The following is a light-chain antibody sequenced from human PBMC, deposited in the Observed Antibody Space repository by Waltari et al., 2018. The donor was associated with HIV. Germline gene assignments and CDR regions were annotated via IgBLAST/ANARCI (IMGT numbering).Light chain of an antibody. J-gene: IGKJ4*01. CDR2: AAS. V-gene: IGKV1-9*01. CDR1: QSISSH. CDR3: LQLHRYPLT. Sequence: DFYLPQSPLFLPAPVGDRVPVTCRASQSISSHLAWFLQKPGKAPKPLIYAASTWQSGVPARFSGSGSGTEFTLTISSLQPEDFATYFCLQLHRYPLTFGGGTKVEI.